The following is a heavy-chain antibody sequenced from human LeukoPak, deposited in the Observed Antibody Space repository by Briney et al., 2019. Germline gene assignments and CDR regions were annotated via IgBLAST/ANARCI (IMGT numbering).Heavy chain of an antibody. CDR1: GYSFTGYY. D-gene: IGHD5-18*01. Sequence: ASVKVSCKASGYSFTGYYMHWVRQPPGQGLEWMGIINPSGGSTSYAQKFQGRVTMTRDTSTSTVYMELSSLRSEDTAVYYCARGDTAMVPDYWGQGTLVTVSS. CDR3: ARGDTAMVPDY. V-gene: IGHV1-46*01. CDR2: INPSGGST. J-gene: IGHJ4*02.